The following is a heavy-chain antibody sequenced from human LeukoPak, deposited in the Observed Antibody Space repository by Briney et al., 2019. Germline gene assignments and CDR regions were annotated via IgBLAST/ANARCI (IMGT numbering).Heavy chain of an antibody. J-gene: IGHJ4*02. D-gene: IGHD5-18*01. CDR3: ARDDRRIGYSYVSIDY. V-gene: IGHV1-46*01. CDR1: GYTFTSYY. Sequence: ASVKVSCKASGYTFTSYYMHWVRQAPGQGLEWMGIINPSGGSTSYAQKFQGRVTMTRDTSTSTVYMELSSLRSEDTAVYYCARDDRRIGYSYVSIDYCGQGTLVTVSS. CDR2: INPSGGST.